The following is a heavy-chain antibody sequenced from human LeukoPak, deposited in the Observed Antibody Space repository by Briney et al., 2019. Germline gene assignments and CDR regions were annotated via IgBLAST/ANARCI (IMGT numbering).Heavy chain of an antibody. Sequence: GGSLRLSCAASGFTFSSYGMHWVGQAPGKGLEGVAVIWYDGSNKYYADSVKGRFTISRDNSKNTLYLQMNSLRAEDTAVYYCARGWYGGYPYYYYYGMDVWGQGTTVTVSS. CDR3: ARGWYGGYPYYYYYGMDV. J-gene: IGHJ6*02. D-gene: IGHD5-12*01. V-gene: IGHV3-33*01. CDR2: IWYDGSNK. CDR1: GFTFSSYG.